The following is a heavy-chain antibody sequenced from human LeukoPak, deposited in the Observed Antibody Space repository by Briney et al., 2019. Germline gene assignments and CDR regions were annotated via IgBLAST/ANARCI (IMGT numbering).Heavy chain of an antibody. D-gene: IGHD3-3*01. J-gene: IGHJ6*03. CDR3: ARTYYDFWSGYTGLYYYMDV. CDR1: GGSISSYY. V-gene: IGHV4-4*09. Sequence: SETLSLTCTVSGGSISSYYWSWIRQPPGKGLEWIGYIYTSGSTNYNPSLKSRVTISVDTSKNQFSLKLSSVTAADTAVYYCARTYYDFWSGYTGLYYYMDVWGKGTTVTVSS. CDR2: IYTSGST.